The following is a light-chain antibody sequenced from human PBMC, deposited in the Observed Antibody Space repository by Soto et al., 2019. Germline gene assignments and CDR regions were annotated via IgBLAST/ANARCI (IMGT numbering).Light chain of an antibody. CDR2: DVA. CDR3: VSFTSSTTYV. J-gene: IGLJ1*01. Sequence: QSAMTQPASVSASPGQSITISCTGTSSDGGGSNFVSWYQQHPGKPPKLIIYDVATRPSGVSNRFSGSKSGSTASLIISRLQTGDEADYYCVSFTSSTTYVFGSGTKV. CDR1: SSDGGGSNF. V-gene: IGLV2-14*03.